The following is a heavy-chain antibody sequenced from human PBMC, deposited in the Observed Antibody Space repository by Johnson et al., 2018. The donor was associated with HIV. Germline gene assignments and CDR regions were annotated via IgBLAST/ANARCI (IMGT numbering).Heavy chain of an antibody. CDR2: ISYDGSNK. CDR1: GFTFSSYA. CDR3: AKGLGRAAAGTRNAFDS. V-gene: IGHV3-30*04. Sequence: QVQLVESGGGVVQPGRSLRLSCAASGFTFSSYAMHWVRQPPGKGLEWVAVISYDGSNKYYADSVKGRFTISRDNSKNTLYLQMNSLRAEDTAVYYCAKGLGRAAAGTRNAFDSWGQGTMVTVSS. J-gene: IGHJ3*02. D-gene: IGHD6-13*01.